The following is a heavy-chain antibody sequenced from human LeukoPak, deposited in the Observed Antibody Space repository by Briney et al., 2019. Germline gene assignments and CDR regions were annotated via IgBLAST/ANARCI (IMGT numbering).Heavy chain of an antibody. V-gene: IGHV4-39*07. CDR3: ARDGKRGSAGSWYLYWFDP. CDR1: GGSISSGDYY. J-gene: IGHJ5*02. D-gene: IGHD6-13*01. Sequence: PSETLSLTCTVSGGSISSGDYYWSWIRQPPGKGLEWIGSIYHSGSTYYNPSLKSRVTISVDTSKNQFSLKLSSVTAADTAVYYCARDGKRGSAGSWYLYWFDPWGQGTLVTVSS. CDR2: IYHSGST.